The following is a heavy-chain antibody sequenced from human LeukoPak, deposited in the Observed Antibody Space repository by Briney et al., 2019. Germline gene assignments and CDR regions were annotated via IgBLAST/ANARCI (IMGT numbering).Heavy chain of an antibody. D-gene: IGHD3-22*01. CDR2: ISSSGSTI. J-gene: IGHJ4*02. CDR3: AKAGTSYYYIYY. Sequence: GGSLRLSCAASGFSFSTYEMNWVRQAPGKGLEWVSYISSSGSTIYYADSVKGRFTVSRDDSKNALYLQMNSLRGDDTAVYYCAKAGTSYYYIYYWGQGTLVTVSS. V-gene: IGHV3-48*03. CDR1: GFSFSTYE.